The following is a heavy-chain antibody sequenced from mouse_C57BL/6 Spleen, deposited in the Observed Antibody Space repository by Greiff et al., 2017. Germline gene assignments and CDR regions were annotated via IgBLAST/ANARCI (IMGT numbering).Heavy chain of an antibody. V-gene: IGHV1-42*01. CDR1: GYSFTGYY. CDR2: INPSTGGT. CDR3: ARERAGEFAY. J-gene: IGHJ3*01. D-gene: IGHD4-1*01. Sequence: EVQLQQSGPELVKPGASVKISCKASGYSFTGYYMNWVKQSPEKSLEWIGEINPSTGGTTYNQKFKAKATLTVDKSSSTAYMQLKSLTSEDSAVYYCARERAGEFAYWGQGTLVTVSA.